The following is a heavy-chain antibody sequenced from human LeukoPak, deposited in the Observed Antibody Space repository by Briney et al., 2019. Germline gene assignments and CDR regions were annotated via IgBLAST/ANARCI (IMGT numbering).Heavy chain of an antibody. CDR1: GYTFTSYV. CDR2: INAGNGNT. J-gene: IGHJ4*02. D-gene: IGHD6-19*01. Sequence: ASVKVSCKASGYTFTSYVMYWVRQAPGQRLGWMGWINAGNGNTKYSQKFQGRVTIARDTSASTAYMELSSLRSEDTAVYYCARGAVAGPYYDYWGQGTLVTVSS. CDR3: ARGAVAGPYYDY. V-gene: IGHV1-3*01.